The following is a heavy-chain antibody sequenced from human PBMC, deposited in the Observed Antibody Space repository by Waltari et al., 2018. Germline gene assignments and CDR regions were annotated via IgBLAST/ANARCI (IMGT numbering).Heavy chain of an antibody. V-gene: IGHV4-31*03. Sequence: QVQLQESGPGLVKPSQTLSLTCTVSGGSISRGGYYWTWIRQHPGKGLEWIGYIYYSGSTYYNPSLKSRVTISVDTSKNQFSLKLSSVTAADTAVYYCARATSMKHYFDYWGQGTLVTVSS. CDR3: ARATSMKHYFDY. J-gene: IGHJ4*02. CDR2: IYYSGST. CDR1: GGSISRGGYY.